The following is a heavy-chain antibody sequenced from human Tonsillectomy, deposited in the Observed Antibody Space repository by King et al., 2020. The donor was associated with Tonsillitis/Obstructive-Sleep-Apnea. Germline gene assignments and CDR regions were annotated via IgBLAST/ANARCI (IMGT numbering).Heavy chain of an antibody. Sequence: QLQESGPGLVKPSETLSLTCTVSGDSISSYYWSWIRQPPGKGLEWIGYIYYSGSTNYNPYLKSRVTISVDTSKNQFSLKLSSVTAADTAVYYCARGNPSLDYYYGMDVWGQGTTVTVSS. J-gene: IGHJ6*02. CDR3: ARGNPSLDYYYGMDV. CDR1: GDSISSYY. V-gene: IGHV4-59*01. CDR2: IYYSGST. D-gene: IGHD4-23*01.